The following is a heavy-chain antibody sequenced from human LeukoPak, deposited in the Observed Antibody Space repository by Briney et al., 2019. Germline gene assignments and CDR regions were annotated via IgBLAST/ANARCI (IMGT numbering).Heavy chain of an antibody. CDR3: ARGPSGYHNT. J-gene: IGHJ4*02. CDR1: GFTFSSSD. CDR2: IRYDGNNK. V-gene: IGHV3-30*02. D-gene: IGHD5-12*01. Sequence: GGSLRLSCAASGFTFSSSDMHWVRQAPGKGLEWVAFIRYDGNNKYYADSVKGRLTITRDNSKNTLYLQMNSLRAADTAVYYCARGPSGYHNTGGQGTLVTVSS.